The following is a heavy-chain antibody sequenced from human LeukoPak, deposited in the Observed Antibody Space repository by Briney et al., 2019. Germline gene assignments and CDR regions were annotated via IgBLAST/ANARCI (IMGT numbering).Heavy chain of an antibody. V-gene: IGHV3-23*01. CDR1: GFTFTTYG. CDR2: IGGSGTRT. Sequence: GGTLRLSCSASGFTFTTYGMNWVRQAPGKGLEWVSGIGGSGTRTYYADSVKGRFTTSRDNSKNSLYLQMNSLRAEDTAVYYCAGGYSSSWYRFDPWGQGTLVTVSS. D-gene: IGHD6-13*01. CDR3: AGGYSSSWYRFDP. J-gene: IGHJ5*02.